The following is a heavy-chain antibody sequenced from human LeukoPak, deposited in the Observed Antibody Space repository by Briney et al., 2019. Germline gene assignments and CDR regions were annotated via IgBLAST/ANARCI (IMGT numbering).Heavy chain of an antibody. D-gene: IGHD6-6*01. CDR3: ARERTAARNWFDP. CDR2: INPNSGGT. J-gene: IGHJ5*02. V-gene: IGHV1-2*02. Sequence: ASVKVSCKASGYIFNDYYIHWVRQAPGQGLEWMGWINPNSGGTNYAQKFQGRVTMTRDTSISTAYMELSRLRSDDTAVYYCARERTAARNWFDPWGQGTLVTVSS. CDR1: GYIFNDYY.